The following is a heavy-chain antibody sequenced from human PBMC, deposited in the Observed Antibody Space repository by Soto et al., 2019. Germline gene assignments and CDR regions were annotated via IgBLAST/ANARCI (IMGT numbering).Heavy chain of an antibody. D-gene: IGHD4-17*01. CDR3: ARSGDYDPGIFDY. CDR1: DYTFTSYG. V-gene: IGHV1-18*01. J-gene: IGHJ4*02. Sequence: QVQLVQSGAEVKKPGASVKVSCKTSDYTFTSYGINWVRQAPGQGLEWMGWISAYNGHTNYAQNLQDRVTMTTDTPTITAYMELRSLRSDDTAVYFCARSGDYDPGIFDYWGQGTLVTVPS. CDR2: ISAYNGHT.